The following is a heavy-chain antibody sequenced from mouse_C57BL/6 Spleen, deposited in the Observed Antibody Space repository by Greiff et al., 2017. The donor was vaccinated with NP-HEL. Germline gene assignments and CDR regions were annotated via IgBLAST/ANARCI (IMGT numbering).Heavy chain of an antibody. D-gene: IGHD2-3*01. CDR2: IWRGGST. J-gene: IGHJ4*01. V-gene: IGHV2-5*01. CDR1: GFSLTSYG. CDR3: AKTLYDGYYDYYAMDY. Sequence: VQLVESGPGLVQPSQSLSITCTVSGFSLTSYGVHWVRQSPGKGLEWLGVIWRGGSTDYNAAFMSRLSITKDNSKSQVFFKMNSLQADDTAIYYCAKTLYDGYYDYYAMDYWGQGTSVTVSS.